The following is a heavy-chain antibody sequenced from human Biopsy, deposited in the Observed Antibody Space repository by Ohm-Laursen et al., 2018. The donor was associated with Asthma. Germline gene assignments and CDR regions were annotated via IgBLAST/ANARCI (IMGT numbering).Heavy chain of an antibody. Sequence: SLRLSCSASGFTFSNAWMSWVRQGPGKGLEWVGRIKSKTDGGTTDYAAPVKGRFTISRDDSKNTLYLQMNSLKTEDTAVYYCTTGFWWTFDYWGQGTLVTVSS. CDR3: TTGFWWTFDY. V-gene: IGHV3-15*01. D-gene: IGHD3-16*01. CDR2: IKSKTDGGTT. CDR1: GFTFSNAW. J-gene: IGHJ4*02.